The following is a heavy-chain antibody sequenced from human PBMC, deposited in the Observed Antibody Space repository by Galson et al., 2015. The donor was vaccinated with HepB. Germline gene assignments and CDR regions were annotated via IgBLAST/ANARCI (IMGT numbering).Heavy chain of an antibody. CDR3: ATEITRDDHVGDY. J-gene: IGHJ4*02. V-gene: IGHV3-30*03. D-gene: IGHD3-3*01. CDR1: GFTFSSYG. CDR2: ILYDGSNK. Sequence: SLRLSCAASGFTFSSYGMHWVRQAPGKGLEWVAVILYDGSNKNYADSVKGRFTISRDNSKNTLYLQMNSLRTEDTAVYYCATEITRDDHVGDYWGQGTLVTVSS.